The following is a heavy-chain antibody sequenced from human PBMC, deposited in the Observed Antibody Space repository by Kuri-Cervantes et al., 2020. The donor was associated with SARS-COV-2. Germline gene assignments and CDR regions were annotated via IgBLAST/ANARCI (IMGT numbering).Heavy chain of an antibody. CDR3: ARVSGGDYSFHY. J-gene: IGHJ4*02. D-gene: IGHD2-21*02. Sequence: ASVKVSCKASGYTFTYRYLHWVRQAPGQALEWMGMINPSGGSTIYAQKLQGRVTMTRDTSTSTVYMELSSLRSEDTAVYYCARVSGGDYSFHYWGQGTLVTVSS. CDR1: GYTFTYRY. CDR2: INPSGGST. V-gene: IGHV1-46*03.